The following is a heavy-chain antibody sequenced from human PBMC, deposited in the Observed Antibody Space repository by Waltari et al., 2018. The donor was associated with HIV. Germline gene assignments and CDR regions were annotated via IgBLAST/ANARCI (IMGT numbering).Heavy chain of an antibody. J-gene: IGHJ3*02. CDR2: ISSSNIKT. CDR1: GYTFSSYG. V-gene: IGHV1-18*01. Sequence: QVQLVQSGAEVKRPGASVKVSCKTSGYTFSSYGISWVRQAPGQGLEWMGWISSSNIKTKYAQNFLGRVTMTTDTSTNTAYLELRSLRSDDTAVYYCVKEGYCSGGSCYSGSLDIWGQGTKVTVSS. CDR3: VKEGYCSGGSCYSGSLDI. D-gene: IGHD2-15*01.